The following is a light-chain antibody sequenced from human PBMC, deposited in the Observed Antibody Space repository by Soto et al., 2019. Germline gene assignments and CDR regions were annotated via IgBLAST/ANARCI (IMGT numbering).Light chain of an antibody. CDR3: QQYNNWPLT. CDR1: QSVSSN. J-gene: IGKJ5*01. Sequence: IVLTQSPGTLSVSPGERATLSCRASQSVSSNLAWYQQKPGQAPRLLIYGASSRATGIPVRFSGSGSGTEFTLTISSLQSEDLAGYYCQQYNNWPLTFGQGTDWRI. CDR2: GAS. V-gene: IGKV3-15*01.